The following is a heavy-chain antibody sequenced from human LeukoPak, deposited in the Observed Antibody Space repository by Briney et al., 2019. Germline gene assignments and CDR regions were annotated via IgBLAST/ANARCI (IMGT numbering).Heavy chain of an antibody. CDR2: IYYSGST. J-gene: IGHJ4*02. D-gene: IGHD5-12*01. CDR1: GGSISSYY. CDR3: ARQLFGYSGYGD. Sequence: SETLSLTCTVPGGSISSYYWSWIRQPPGKGLEWIGYIYYSGSTNYNPSLKSRVTISVDTSKNQFSLKLSSVTAADTAVYYCARQLFGYSGYGDWGQGTLVTVSS. V-gene: IGHV4-59*08.